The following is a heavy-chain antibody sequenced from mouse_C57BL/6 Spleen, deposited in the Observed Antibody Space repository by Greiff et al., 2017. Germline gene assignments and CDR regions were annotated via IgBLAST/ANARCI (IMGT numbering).Heavy chain of an antibody. CDR1: GYTFTDSN. V-gene: IGHV1-18*01. Sequence: VQLQQSVPELVKPGASVKIPCKASGYTFTDSNMDWVKQSHGKSLEWIGDINPNNGGTIYNQKFKGKATLTVDKSSSTAYMELRSLTSDDTAVYYCARSGGYYDYAMDYWGQGTSVTVSS. CDR3: ARSGGYYDYAMDY. CDR2: INPNNGGT. J-gene: IGHJ4*01. D-gene: IGHD2-3*01.